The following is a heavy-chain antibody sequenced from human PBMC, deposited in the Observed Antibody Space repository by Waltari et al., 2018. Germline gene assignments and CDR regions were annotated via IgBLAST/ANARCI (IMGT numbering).Heavy chain of an antibody. J-gene: IGHJ6*02. CDR3: ARVSPDFWSGYYYYYYGMDV. Sequence: QVQLVQSGAEVKKPGASVKVSCKASGYTFTSYDINWVRQATGQGLGWMGWMNPNSGNKGDDQKFQDRVTMTRNTSISTAYMELSSLRYEDTAVYYCARVSPDFWSGYYYYYYGMDVWGQGTTVTVSS. CDR2: MNPNSGNK. CDR1: GYTFTSYD. D-gene: IGHD3-3*01. V-gene: IGHV1-8*01.